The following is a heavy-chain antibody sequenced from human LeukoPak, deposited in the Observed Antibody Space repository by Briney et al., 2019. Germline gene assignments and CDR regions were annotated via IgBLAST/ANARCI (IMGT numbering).Heavy chain of an antibody. Sequence: ASVKVSCKASGYTFTNYAISWLRQAPGQGPEWMGWISPYNDNRNYARKFENRVTLTKDTSTNTIYMELRSLRSDDTAVYYCARDKVAPGYYYYMDVWGKGTTVTVSS. CDR1: GYTFTNYA. J-gene: IGHJ6*03. D-gene: IGHD2-15*01. V-gene: IGHV1-18*01. CDR3: ARDKVAPGYYYYMDV. CDR2: ISPYNDNR.